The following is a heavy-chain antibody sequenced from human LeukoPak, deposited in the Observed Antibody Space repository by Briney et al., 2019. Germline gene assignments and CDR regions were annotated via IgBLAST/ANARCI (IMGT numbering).Heavy chain of an antibody. V-gene: IGHV4-38-2*02. CDR1: GYSISSGYY. Sequence: SETLSLTCTVSGYSISSGYYWGWIRQPPGKGLEWIGSIYHSGSAYYNPSLKSRVTISVDTSKNQFSLKLSSVTAADTAVYYCARGYSSTRPYYFDYWGQGTLVTVSS. J-gene: IGHJ4*02. D-gene: IGHD6-13*01. CDR2: IYHSGSA. CDR3: ARGYSSTRPYYFDY.